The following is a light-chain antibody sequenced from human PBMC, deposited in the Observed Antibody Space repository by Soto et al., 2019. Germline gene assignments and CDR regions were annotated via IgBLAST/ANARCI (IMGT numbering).Light chain of an antibody. V-gene: IGLV2-14*01. CDR3: SSYTGGITYWV. J-gene: IGLJ3*02. Sequence: QSALTQPASVSGSPGQSITISCSGTSSDIGAFNYVSWYQQHPGKAPKLIIFEVSNRPSGVSDRFSGAKSGNTASLIISGLQTEDEADYHCSSYTGGITYWVFGGGTKLTVL. CDR2: EVS. CDR1: SSDIGAFNY.